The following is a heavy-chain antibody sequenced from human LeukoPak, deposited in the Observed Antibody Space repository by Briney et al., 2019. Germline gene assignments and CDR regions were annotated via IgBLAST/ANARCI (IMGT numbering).Heavy chain of an antibody. D-gene: IGHD5-12*01. V-gene: IGHV4-34*01. J-gene: IGHJ4*02. CDR3: ARGSSGYSGF. CDR1: GGSFSGYY. Sequence: SETLSLTCAVYGGSFSGYYWSWIRQPPGKGLEWIGEINHSGSTNYNPSLKSRVTISVDTSKNQFSLKLSSVTAADTAVYYCARGSSGYSGFWGQGTLVTVSS. CDR2: INHSGST.